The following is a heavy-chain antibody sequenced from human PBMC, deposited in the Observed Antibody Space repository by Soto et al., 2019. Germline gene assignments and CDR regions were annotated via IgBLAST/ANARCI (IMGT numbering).Heavy chain of an antibody. CDR3: ARGVRSSGWFDY. V-gene: IGHV4-34*01. Sequence: NPSETLSLTCAVYGGSFSGYYWSWIRQPPGKGLEWIGEINHSGSTNYNPSLKSRVTISVDTSKNQYSLKLSSVTAADTAVYYCARGVRSSGWFDYWGQGILVTVSS. D-gene: IGHD6-19*01. CDR2: INHSGST. J-gene: IGHJ4*02. CDR1: GGSFSGYY.